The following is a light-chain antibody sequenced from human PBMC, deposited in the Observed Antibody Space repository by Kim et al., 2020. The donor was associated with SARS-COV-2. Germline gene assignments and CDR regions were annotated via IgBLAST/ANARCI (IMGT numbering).Light chain of an antibody. CDR3: QQHSSSPLT. CDR1: QSVSSY. CDR2: GAS. V-gene: IGKV3-11*01. Sequence: EIVLTQSPATLSLSPGERATLSCRPSQSVSSYLAWYQQKPGQAPRLLIYGASNRATGIPARFSGSGSGTDFTLTISSLEPEDFAVYYCQQHSSSPLTFGGGTKVHIK. J-gene: IGKJ4*01.